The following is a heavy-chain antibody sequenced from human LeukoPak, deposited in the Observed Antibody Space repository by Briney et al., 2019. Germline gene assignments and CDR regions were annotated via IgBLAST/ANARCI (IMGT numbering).Heavy chain of an antibody. D-gene: IGHD6-19*01. V-gene: IGHV1-69*04. CDR3: ARGKGSGWRLNDY. Sequence: SVKVSCKASGGTFSSYAISWVRQAPGQGLEWMGRIIPILGIANYAQKFQGRVTITADKSTSTAYMELSGLRSEDTAVYYCARGKGSGWRLNDYWGQGTLVTVSS. CDR2: IIPILGIA. J-gene: IGHJ4*02. CDR1: GGTFSSYA.